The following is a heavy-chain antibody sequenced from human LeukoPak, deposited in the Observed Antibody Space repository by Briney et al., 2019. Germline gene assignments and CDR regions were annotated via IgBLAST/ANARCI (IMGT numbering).Heavy chain of an antibody. Sequence: SETPSLTCTVSGGSISSYYWSWIRQPAGKGLEWIGRIYTSGSTNYNPSLKSRVTMSVDTSKNQFSLKLSSVTAADTAVYYCASIPRDRGDPEEYTVTTPIDYWGQGTLVTVSS. CDR1: GGSISSYY. V-gene: IGHV4-4*07. D-gene: IGHD4-11*01. CDR2: IYTSGST. CDR3: ASIPRDRGDPEEYTVTTPIDY. J-gene: IGHJ4*02.